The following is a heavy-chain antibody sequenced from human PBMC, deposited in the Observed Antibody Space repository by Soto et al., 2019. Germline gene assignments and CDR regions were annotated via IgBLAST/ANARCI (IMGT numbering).Heavy chain of an antibody. CDR1: GGTFSSYA. Sequence: SVKVSCKASGGTFSSYAISWVRQAPGQGLEWMGGIIPIFGTANYAQKFQGRVTITADESTSTAYMELSSLRSEDTAVYYCAFGDCSGGSCSYASGMDVWGQRTTVTVSS. CDR3: AFGDCSGGSCSYASGMDV. D-gene: IGHD2-15*01. J-gene: IGHJ6*02. V-gene: IGHV1-69*13. CDR2: IIPIFGTA.